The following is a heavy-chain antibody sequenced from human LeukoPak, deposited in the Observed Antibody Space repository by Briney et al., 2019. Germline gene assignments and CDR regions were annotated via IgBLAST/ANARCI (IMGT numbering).Heavy chain of an antibody. CDR2: INPNSGGT. D-gene: IGHD6-13*01. Sequence: RASVKVSCKASGYTFTGYYMHWVRQAPGQGLEWMGWINPNSGGTNYAQKFQGRVTMTRDTSISTAYMELSRLRSDDTAVYYCARAYYPRGRGEIKPQLHPNLPDYWGQGTLVTVSS. CDR3: ARAYYPRGRGEIKPQLHPNLPDY. CDR1: GYTFTGYY. V-gene: IGHV1-2*02. J-gene: IGHJ4*02.